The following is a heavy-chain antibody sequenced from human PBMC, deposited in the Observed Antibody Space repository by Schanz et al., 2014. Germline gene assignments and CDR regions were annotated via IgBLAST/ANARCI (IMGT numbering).Heavy chain of an antibody. D-gene: IGHD1-1*01. J-gene: IGHJ4*02. CDR2: ISASGGTT. Sequence: EVQLVASGGGLVQPGGSLRLSCAASGFAVDNYYMSCVRQAPGKGLEWVSAISASGGTTYYADSVKGRFTISRDNSKNTLYLQMNSLRAEDTAVYFCAKIERNEDWGQGTLVTVSS. CDR1: GFAVDNYY. V-gene: IGHV3-23*04. CDR3: AKIERNED.